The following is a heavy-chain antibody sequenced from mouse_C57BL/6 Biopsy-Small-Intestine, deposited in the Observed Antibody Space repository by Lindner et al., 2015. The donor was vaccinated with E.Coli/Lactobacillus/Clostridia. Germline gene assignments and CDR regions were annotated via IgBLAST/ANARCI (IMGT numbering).Heavy chain of an antibody. V-gene: IGHV1-20*01. CDR1: GYSFTGYF. J-gene: IGHJ3*01. D-gene: IGHD1-1*01. Sequence: VQLQESGPELVRPGASVRMSCKASGYSFTGYFMNWVKQSHGESLEWIGRINPYNGDTFYNQKFKGKATLTVDKSSSTAHMELRSLTSEDSALYYCSRGDYDGSYAWFAYWGQGTLVTVSA. CDR3: SRGDYDGSYAWFAY. CDR2: INPYNGDT.